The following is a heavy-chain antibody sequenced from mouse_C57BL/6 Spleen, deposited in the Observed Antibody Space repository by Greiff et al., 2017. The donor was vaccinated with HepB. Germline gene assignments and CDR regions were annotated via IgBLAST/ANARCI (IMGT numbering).Heavy chain of an antibody. V-gene: IGHV5-6*01. D-gene: IGHD1-1*01. CDR2: ISSGGSYT. CDR3: ASLYYGSSEDY. Sequence: EVQLVESGGDLVKPGGSLKLSCAASGFTFSSYGMSWVRQTPDKRLEWVATISSGGSYTYYPDSVKGRFTISRDNAKNTLYLQMSSLKSEDTAMYYCASLYYGSSEDYWGQGTTLTVSS. CDR1: GFTFSSYG. J-gene: IGHJ2*01.